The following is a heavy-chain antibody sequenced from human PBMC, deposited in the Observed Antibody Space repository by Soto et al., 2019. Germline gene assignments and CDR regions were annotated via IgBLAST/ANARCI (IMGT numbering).Heavy chain of an antibody. D-gene: IGHD3-22*01. Sequence: EVQLVESGGGLVQPGGSLRLSCAASGFTFSSYWMSWVRQAPGKGLEWVANIKQDGSEKYYVDSVKGRFTISRDNAKNSLYLQMNSLSAEDTAVYYCARETVYYYDLSYFDYWGQGTLVTVSS. CDR1: GFTFSSYW. V-gene: IGHV3-7*01. CDR2: IKQDGSEK. J-gene: IGHJ4*02. CDR3: ARETVYYYDLSYFDY.